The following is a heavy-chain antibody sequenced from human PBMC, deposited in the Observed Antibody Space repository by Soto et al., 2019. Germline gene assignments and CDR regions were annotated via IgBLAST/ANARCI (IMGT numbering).Heavy chain of an antibody. CDR2: FNPKNGNT. J-gene: IGHJ4*02. CDR3: ARPRYCTNGVCYGRLFDY. D-gene: IGHD2-8*01. Sequence: ASVKVSCKASGYTFTNYGINWLRQARGQGIEWMGWFNPKNGNTNYAQTFEGRLTLTRDTSISTAYMELSRLRSDDTAVYYCARPRYCTNGVCYGRLFDYWGQGTLVTVSS. CDR1: GYTFTNYG. V-gene: IGHV1-2*02.